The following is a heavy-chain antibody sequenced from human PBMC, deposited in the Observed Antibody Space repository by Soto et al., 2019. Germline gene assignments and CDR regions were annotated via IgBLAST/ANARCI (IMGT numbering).Heavy chain of an antibody. J-gene: IGHJ4*02. V-gene: IGHV3-30*18. D-gene: IGHD1-26*01. CDR3: AKEGGLSGSYYISSSYYFDY. CDR2: ISYDGSNT. Sequence: ESGGGVVQPGRSLRLSCAASGFTFSSYGMHWVRQAPGKGLGWVAIISYDGSNTYYADSVKGRFTISRDNSKNTLYLQMNSLRAEDTSVYYCAKEGGLSGSYYISSSYYFDYWGQGTLVTVSS. CDR1: GFTFSSYG.